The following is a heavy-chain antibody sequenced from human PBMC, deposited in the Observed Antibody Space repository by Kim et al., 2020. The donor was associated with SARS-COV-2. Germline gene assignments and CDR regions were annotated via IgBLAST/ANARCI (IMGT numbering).Heavy chain of an antibody. D-gene: IGHD4-17*01. CDR1: GFTFSSYG. Sequence: GGSLRLSCAASGFTFSSYGMHWVRQAPGKGLEWVAVIWYDGSNKYYADSVKGRFTISRDNSKNTLYLQMNSPRAEDTAVYYCAKDSSDDYGDHQLGYWGQGTLVTVSS. CDR3: AKDSSDDYGDHQLGY. V-gene: IGHV3-33*06. J-gene: IGHJ4*02. CDR2: IWYDGSNK.